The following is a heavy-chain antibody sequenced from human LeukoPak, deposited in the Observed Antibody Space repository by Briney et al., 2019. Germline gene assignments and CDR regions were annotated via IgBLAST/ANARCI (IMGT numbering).Heavy chain of an antibody. CDR1: GFTFSSYS. D-gene: IGHD6-19*01. Sequence: PGGSLRLSCAASGFTFSSYSMNWVRQAPGKGLEWVSSISSSSSYIYYADSVKGRFTISRDNAENSLYLQMNSLRAEDTAVYYCARHYSSGWYRGPSGAFDIWGQGTMVTVSS. CDR2: ISSSSSYI. J-gene: IGHJ3*02. V-gene: IGHV3-21*01. CDR3: ARHYSSGWYRGPSGAFDI.